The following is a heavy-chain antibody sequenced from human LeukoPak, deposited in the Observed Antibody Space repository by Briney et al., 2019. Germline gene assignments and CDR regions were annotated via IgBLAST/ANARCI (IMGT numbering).Heavy chain of an antibody. V-gene: IGHV1-2*02. D-gene: IGHD4-11*01. CDR2: IHPNGGT. CDR3: ARMWSDYSHYDY. Sequence: ASVKVSCKASGYTFTVHYMHWLRQAPGQGTEWMGWIHPNGGTNYAPKFQGRVTLTRDTSISTAYMELSSLSSDDTAVYYCARMWSDYSHYDYWGQGTLVTVSS. J-gene: IGHJ4*02. CDR1: GYTFTVHY.